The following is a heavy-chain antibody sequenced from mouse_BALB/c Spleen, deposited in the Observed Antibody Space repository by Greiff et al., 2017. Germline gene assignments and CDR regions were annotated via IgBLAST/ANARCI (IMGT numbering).Heavy chain of an antibody. CDR2: IDPEPGGT. CDR1: GYTFTDYE. J-gene: IGHJ3*01. V-gene: IGHV1-15*01. D-gene: IGHD2-1*01. CDR3: TRETLYYGNSGWFAY. Sequence: VQLQQSGAELVRPGASVTLSCKASGYTFTDYEMHWVKPTPVHGLEWIGAIDPEPGGTAYNQKFKGKATLTADKSSSTAYMELRSLTSEDSAVYYCTRETLYYGNSGWFAYWGQGTLVTVSA.